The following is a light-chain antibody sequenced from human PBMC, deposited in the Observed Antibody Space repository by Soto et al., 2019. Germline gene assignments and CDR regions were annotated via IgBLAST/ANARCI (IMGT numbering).Light chain of an antibody. Sequence: EIVLTQSPGTLSLSPGERATLSCWASQSVSNRYLAWYQQKPGQAPRLLIYGASSRATGIPARFSGSGSGTEFTLTISSLQSEDFAEYHCQQYNNWPQTFGQGTKVDIK. CDR1: QSVSNRY. V-gene: IGKV3-20*01. CDR2: GAS. CDR3: QQYNNWPQT. J-gene: IGKJ1*01.